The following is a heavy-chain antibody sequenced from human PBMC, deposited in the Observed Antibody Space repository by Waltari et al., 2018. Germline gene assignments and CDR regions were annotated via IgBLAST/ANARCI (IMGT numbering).Heavy chain of an antibody. CDR2: IYHSGST. CDR3: ARGPWDFWSGYLAGYYYYGMDV. D-gene: IGHD3-3*01. CDR1: GGSISSSNW. V-gene: IGHV4-4*02. J-gene: IGHJ6*02. Sequence: QVQLQESGPGLVKPSGTLSLTCAVSGGSISSSNWWSWVRQPPGKGLEWIGEIYHSGSTNYNPPRKSRVTISVDKSKNQFSLKLSSVTAADTAVYYCARGPWDFWSGYLAGYYYYGMDVWGQGTTVTVSS.